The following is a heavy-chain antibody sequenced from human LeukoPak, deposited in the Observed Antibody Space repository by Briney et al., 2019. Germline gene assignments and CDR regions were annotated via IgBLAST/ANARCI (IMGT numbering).Heavy chain of an antibody. CDR3: ARGYCSSTSCYGYYYYYGMDV. CDR1: GGXISSXY. D-gene: IGHD2-2*01. CDR2: XYYSGST. J-gene: IGHJ6*02. Sequence: TLSLTCTVSGGXISSXYWSXIXQPPGKGXEWXXYXYYSGSTNYNPSLKSRVTISVDTSKNQFSLKLSSVTAADTAVYYCARGYCSSTSCYGYYYYYGMDVWGQGTTVTVSS. V-gene: IGHV4-59*01.